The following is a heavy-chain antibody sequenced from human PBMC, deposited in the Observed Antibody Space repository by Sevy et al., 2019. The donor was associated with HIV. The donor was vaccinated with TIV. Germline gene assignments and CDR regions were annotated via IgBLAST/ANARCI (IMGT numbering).Heavy chain of an antibody. CDR1: GFIFSSYG. J-gene: IGHJ4*02. CDR3: VKGGVTWELLDY. D-gene: IGHD1-26*01. CDR2: ISYDGSSK. Sequence: GSLRLSCAASGFIFSSYGMHWVRQAPGKGLEWVTIISYDGSSKYYADSVKGRFTISRDNSENILYLQMNSLRTDDTAVYYCVKGGVTWELLDYWCQGTLVTVSS. V-gene: IGHV3-30*18.